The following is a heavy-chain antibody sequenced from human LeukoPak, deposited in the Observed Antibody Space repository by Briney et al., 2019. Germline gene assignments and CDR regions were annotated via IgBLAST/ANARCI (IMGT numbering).Heavy chain of an antibody. Sequence: HSGGSLRLSCAASGFTFSSYAMSWVRQAPGKGLVWVSRINSDGSSTSYADSVKGRFTISRDNAKNSLYLGMNSLRAEDTAVYYCARDLGTTVTTYLDYWGQGTLVTVSS. J-gene: IGHJ4*02. D-gene: IGHD4-17*01. CDR3: ARDLGTTVTTYLDY. CDR1: GFTFSSYA. CDR2: INSDGSST. V-gene: IGHV3-74*01.